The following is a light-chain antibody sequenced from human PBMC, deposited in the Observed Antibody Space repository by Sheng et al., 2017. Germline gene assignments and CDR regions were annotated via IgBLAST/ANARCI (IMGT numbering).Light chain of an antibody. Sequence: EIVLTQSPDTLSLSPGERATLSCRASQSVYSTYLAWYQHKPGQAPRLLIYGASSRATGIPDRFSGSGSGTDFTLTISRLEPEDFAVYYCQQYGDSPQTFGQGTKVDIK. CDR1: QSVYSTY. CDR2: GAS. V-gene: IGKV3-20*01. CDR3: QQYGDSPQT. J-gene: IGKJ1*01.